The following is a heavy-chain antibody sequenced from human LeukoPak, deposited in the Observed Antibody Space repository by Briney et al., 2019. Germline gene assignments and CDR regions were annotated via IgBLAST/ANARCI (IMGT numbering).Heavy chain of an antibody. CDR2: IYYSGST. J-gene: IGHJ1*01. D-gene: IGHD3-22*01. CDR1: DGSISSGDYY. CDR3: ARGGYYYDSSGYYYGYFQH. V-gene: IGHV4-30-4*01. Sequence: PSETLALTCTVSDGSISSGDYYWSWIRQPPGKGLEWIGYIYYSGSTYYNPSLKSRVTISVDTSKNQFSLKLSSVTAADTAVYYCARGGYYYDSSGYYYGYFQHWGQGTLVTVSS.